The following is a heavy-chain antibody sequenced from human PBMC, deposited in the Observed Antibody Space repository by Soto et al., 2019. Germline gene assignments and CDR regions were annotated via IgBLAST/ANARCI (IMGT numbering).Heavy chain of an antibody. V-gene: IGHV3-30-3*01. J-gene: IGHJ4*02. CDR2: ISYDGSNK. CDR1: GFTFSSYA. CDR3: ARSRGVLWFGELSY. D-gene: IGHD3-10*01. Sequence: QVQLVESGGGVVQPGRSLRLSCAASGFTFSSYAMHWVRQAPGKGLEGVAVISYDGSNKYYADSVKGRFTISRDNSKNTLYLQMNSLRAEDTAVYYCARSRGVLWFGELSYWGQGTLVTVSS.